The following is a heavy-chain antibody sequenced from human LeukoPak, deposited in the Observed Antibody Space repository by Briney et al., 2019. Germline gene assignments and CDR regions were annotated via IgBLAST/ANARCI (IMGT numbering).Heavy chain of an antibody. D-gene: IGHD3-3*02. CDR1: GYTFTSYG. J-gene: IGHJ5*02. CDR3: AREKEINSFGVVINWFDP. Sequence: ASVKVSCKASGYTFTSYGISWVRQAPGQGLEWMGWISAYNGNTNYAQKLQGRVTMTTDTSTSTAYMELRSLRSDDTAVYYCAREKEINSFGVVINWFDPWGQGTLVTVSS. V-gene: IGHV1-18*01. CDR2: ISAYNGNT.